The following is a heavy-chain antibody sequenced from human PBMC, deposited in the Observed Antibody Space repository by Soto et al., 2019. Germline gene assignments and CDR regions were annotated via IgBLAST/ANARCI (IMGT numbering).Heavy chain of an antibody. CDR2: INHSGST. CDR3: ARDKITGLFDY. D-gene: IGHD2-8*02. V-gene: IGHV4-34*01. CDR1: GGNFIGYY. Sequence: PSXTLRLANTVYGGNFIGYYWTWIRQPPGTGLEWIGEINHSGSTNYNPSLKSRVTISVDTSKNQFSLKLTSVTAADTAVYYCARDKITGLFDYWGQGTLVTSPQ. J-gene: IGHJ4*02.